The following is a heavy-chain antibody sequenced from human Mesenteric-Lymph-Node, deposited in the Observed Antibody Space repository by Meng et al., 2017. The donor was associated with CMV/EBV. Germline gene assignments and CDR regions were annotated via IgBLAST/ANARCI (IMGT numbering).Heavy chain of an antibody. D-gene: IGHD1-26*01. Sequence: GGSLRLSCVASGFNFGDYAMHWVRQFPGKGLEWVSGIRWNGDDITYADSVRGRFTISRDNAMNSLYLQMNNLRKEDTAFYYCVRAQISGSYPLDYYEYGLGVWGQGTTVTVSS. CDR1: GFNFGDYA. CDR3: VRAQISGSYPLDYYEYGLGV. CDR2: IRWNGDDI. J-gene: IGHJ6*02. V-gene: IGHV3-9*01.